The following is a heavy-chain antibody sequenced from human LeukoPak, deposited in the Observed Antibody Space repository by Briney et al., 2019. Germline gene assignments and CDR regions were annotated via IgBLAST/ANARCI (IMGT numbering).Heavy chain of an antibody. J-gene: IGHJ5*02. CDR2: INHSGST. CDR3: ARRWSSGHRP. D-gene: IGHD3-3*01. V-gene: IGHV4-34*01. CDR1: GGSFSGYY. Sequence: SETLSLTCAVYGGSFSGYYWSWIRQPPGKGLEWIGEINHSGSTNYNPSLKSRVTISVDTSKNQFSLKLSSVTAADTAVYYCARRWSSGHRPWGQGTLVTVSS.